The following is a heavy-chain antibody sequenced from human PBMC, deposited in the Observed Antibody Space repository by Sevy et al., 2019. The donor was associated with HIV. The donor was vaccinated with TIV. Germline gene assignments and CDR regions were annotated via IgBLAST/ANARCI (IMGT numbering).Heavy chain of an antibody. Sequence: GGSLRLSCAASGFTFNTFSMNWVRQRPEKGLEWVSSISSSSNYIFYAVSVEGRFTISRDNAKDSLYLQVNSLRAEDTAVYYCVRDQKGQFSAYDGAGYYGMDVWGPGTTVTVSS. V-gene: IGHV3-21*01. J-gene: IGHJ6*02. CDR3: VRDQKGQFSAYDGAGYYGMDV. D-gene: IGHD5-12*01. CDR1: GFTFNTFS. CDR2: ISSSSNYI.